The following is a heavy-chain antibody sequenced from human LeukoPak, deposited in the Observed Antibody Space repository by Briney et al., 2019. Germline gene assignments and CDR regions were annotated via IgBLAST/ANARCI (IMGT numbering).Heavy chain of an antibody. V-gene: IGHV3-21*01. D-gene: IGHD2-8*01. Sequence: GGSLRLSCAASGFTFSIDTMYWVRQAPRKGPEWVSSISISRINIYYADPVKGRFTISRENAKNSLYLQMNSLRAEDTAVYYCERVSPSMAEAFDLWGQGTMVTVSS. CDR3: ERVSPSMAEAFDL. CDR2: ISISRINI. CDR1: GFTFSIDT. J-gene: IGHJ3*01.